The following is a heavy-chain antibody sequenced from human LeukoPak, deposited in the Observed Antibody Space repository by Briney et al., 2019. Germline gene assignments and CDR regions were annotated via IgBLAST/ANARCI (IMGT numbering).Heavy chain of an antibody. Sequence: PSETLSLTCTVSGGSVSSGSYYWSWIRQPPGKGLEWIGYIYYSGSTNYNPSLKSRVTISVDTSKNQFSLKLSSVTAADTAVYYCARGTYYYDSSGYYPSYWGQGTLVTVSS. D-gene: IGHD3-22*01. CDR3: ARGTYYYDSSGYYPSY. J-gene: IGHJ4*02. V-gene: IGHV4-61*01. CDR2: IYYSGST. CDR1: GGSVSSGSYY.